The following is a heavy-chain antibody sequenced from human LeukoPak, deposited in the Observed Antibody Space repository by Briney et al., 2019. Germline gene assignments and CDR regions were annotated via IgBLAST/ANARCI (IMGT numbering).Heavy chain of an antibody. J-gene: IGHJ1*01. CDR2: ISGSGGST. D-gene: IGHD3-22*01. CDR3: AKARYYDSSGLGQH. V-gene: IGHV3-23*01. Sequence: GGSMRLSCAASGFTFSSYAMSWVRQAPGKGLEWVSAISGSGGSTYYADSVKGRFTISRDNSKNTLYLQMNSLRAEDTAVYYCAKARYYDSSGLGQHWGQGTLVTVSS. CDR1: GFTFSSYA.